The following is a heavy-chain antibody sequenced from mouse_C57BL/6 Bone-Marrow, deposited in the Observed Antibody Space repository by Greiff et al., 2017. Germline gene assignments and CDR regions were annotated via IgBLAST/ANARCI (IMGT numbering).Heavy chain of an antibody. D-gene: IGHD2-4*01. Sequence: QVQLQQSGAELAKPGASVKLSCKASGYTFTSYWMHWVKQRPGQGLEWIGYINPSSGYTKYNQKFKDKATLTADKSSSTAYMQLSSLTYEDSAVYYCAGYDYDVGGWFAYWGQGTLVTVSA. CDR1: GYTFTSYW. V-gene: IGHV1-7*01. CDR2: INPSSGYT. CDR3: AGYDYDVGGWFAY. J-gene: IGHJ3*01.